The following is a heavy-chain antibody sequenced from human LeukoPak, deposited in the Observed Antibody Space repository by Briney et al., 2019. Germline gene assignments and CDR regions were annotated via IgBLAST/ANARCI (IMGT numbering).Heavy chain of an antibody. J-gene: IGHJ4*02. CDR1: GGSLSSSSYY. Sequence: PSETLSLTCTVSGGSLSSSSYYWGWIRQPPGKGLEWIGSIYYSGSTYYNPSLKSRVTISVDTSKNQFSLKLSSVTAADTAVYYCASISSLRYFVRHYWGQGTLVTVSS. V-gene: IGHV4-39*07. CDR2: IYYSGST. CDR3: ASISSLRYFVRHY. D-gene: IGHD3-9*01.